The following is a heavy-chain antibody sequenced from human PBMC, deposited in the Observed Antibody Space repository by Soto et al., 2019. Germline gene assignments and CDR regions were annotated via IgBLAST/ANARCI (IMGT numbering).Heavy chain of an antibody. CDR1: GFSFSSFA. CDR2: ISGSADST. D-gene: IGHD2-8*01. CDR3: AKTRGAMIYAISVYGMDV. V-gene: IGHV3-23*01. J-gene: IGHJ6*02. Sequence: EVQLLESGGGFIHPGGSLRLSCAASGFSFSSFAMNWVRQAPGKGLEWVSIISGSADSTFYADSVKGRFTISLDNSKSTLSLQITSLRAEDTAVYYCAKTRGAMIYAISVYGMDVWGQGTTVTVSS.